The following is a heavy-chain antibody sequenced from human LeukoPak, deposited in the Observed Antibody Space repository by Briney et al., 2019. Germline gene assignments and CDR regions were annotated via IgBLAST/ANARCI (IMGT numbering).Heavy chain of an antibody. Sequence: GGSLRLSCAASGFTFSNYAMSWVRHAPRKGLEWVSAISGSGGSTYYAASVKGRFTISRDNSNNTLYVQMNSLRAEDTAVYYCAKSEDYYYYYMDVWGKGTTVTVSS. V-gene: IGHV3-23*01. CDR1: GFTFSNYA. CDR2: ISGSGGST. CDR3: AKSEDYYYYYMDV. J-gene: IGHJ6*03.